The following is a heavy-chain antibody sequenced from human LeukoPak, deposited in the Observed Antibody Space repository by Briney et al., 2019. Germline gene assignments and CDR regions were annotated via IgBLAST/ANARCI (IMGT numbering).Heavy chain of an antibody. CDR2: IYHSGST. Sequence: PSETLSLTCAVSGGSISSGGYSWSWIRQPPGKGLEWIGYIYHSGSTYYNPSLKSRVTISVDTSKNQFSLKLSSVTAADTAVYYCARGGSHDYGDYGNWFDPWGQGTLVTVSS. CDR3: ARGGSHDYGDYGNWFDP. CDR1: GGSISSGGYS. V-gene: IGHV4-30-2*05. D-gene: IGHD4-17*01. J-gene: IGHJ5*02.